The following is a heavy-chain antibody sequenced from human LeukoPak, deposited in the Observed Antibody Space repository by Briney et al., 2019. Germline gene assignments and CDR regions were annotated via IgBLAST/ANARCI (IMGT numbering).Heavy chain of an antibody. J-gene: IGHJ4*02. V-gene: IGHV1-46*01. CDR2: INPSGGST. CDR3: ARDPPAGTDNCNFDS. D-gene: IGHD6-13*01. CDR1: GYTFTSYY. Sequence: ASVKVSCKASGYTFTSYYMHWLRQAPRQGLEWMGIINPSGGSTSYAQKFQGRVTMTRDTSTSTVYMELSSLRSEDTAVYYCARDPPAGTDNCNFDSWGQGTLVTVSS.